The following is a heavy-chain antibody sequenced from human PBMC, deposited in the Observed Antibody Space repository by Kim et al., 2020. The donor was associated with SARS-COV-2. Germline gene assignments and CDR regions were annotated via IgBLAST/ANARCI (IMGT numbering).Heavy chain of an antibody. V-gene: IGHV3-74*01. J-gene: IGHJ4*02. CDR3: VRGRMTIPVLDY. CDR2: T. Sequence: TDYADSVRCRFTSSRGGAKNTQYLQMNSLLAEDTDTYYCVRGRMTIPVLDYWGQGTLVTVSS. D-gene: IGHD2-8*01.